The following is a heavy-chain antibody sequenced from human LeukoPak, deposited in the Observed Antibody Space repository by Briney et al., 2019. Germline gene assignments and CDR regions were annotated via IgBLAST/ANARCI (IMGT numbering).Heavy chain of an antibody. V-gene: IGHV1-46*01. CDR3: ARASSSGRRFDY. CDR1: GYTFTSYY. D-gene: IGHD3-22*01. Sequence: ASVKVSCKASGYTFTSYYMHWVRQAPGQGLEWMGIINPSGGTTTSYAQKFQVRVTMTRDTSTSTVDMELSSLTSEDTAVYYCARASSSGRRFDYWGQGTLVTVSS. CDR2: INPSGGTTT. J-gene: IGHJ4*02.